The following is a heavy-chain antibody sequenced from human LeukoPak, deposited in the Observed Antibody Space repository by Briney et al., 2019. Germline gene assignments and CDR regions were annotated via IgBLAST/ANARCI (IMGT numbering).Heavy chain of an antibody. Sequence: GGSLRLSCAASGFIFSDYYMTWIRQAPGKGLEWVSYISSSGSTIYYADSVKGRFTISRDNGKNSLYLQMNSLRAEDTAVYYCAKSSGYYHLGFDFWGQGILVTVSS. J-gene: IGHJ4*02. V-gene: IGHV3-11*01. D-gene: IGHD3-22*01. CDR2: ISSSGSTI. CDR3: AKSSGYYHLGFDF. CDR1: GFIFSDYY.